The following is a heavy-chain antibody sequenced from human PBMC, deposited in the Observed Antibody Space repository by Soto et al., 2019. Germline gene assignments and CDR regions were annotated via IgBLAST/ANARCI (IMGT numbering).Heavy chain of an antibody. D-gene: IGHD2-2*01. CDR2: INHSGST. V-gene: IGHV4-34*01. J-gene: IGHJ4*02. CDR1: GGSFSGYY. CDR3: ARVGGARVLPAAGYRY. Sequence: QVQLQQWGAGLLKPSETLSLTCAVYGGSFSGYYWSWIRQPPGKGLEWIGEINHSGSTNYNPSLKIRVTISVDTSKNQFCLKLSSVTAADTAVYYCARVGGARVLPAAGYRYWGQGTLVTVSS.